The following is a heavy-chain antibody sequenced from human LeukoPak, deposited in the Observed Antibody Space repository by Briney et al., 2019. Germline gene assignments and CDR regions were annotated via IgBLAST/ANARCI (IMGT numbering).Heavy chain of an antibody. V-gene: IGHV3-53*01. J-gene: IGHJ4*02. CDR3: ARGVEPLAANTLAY. Sequence: AGGSLRLSCAASGFTVTTNDMTWVRQAPGKGLEWVSVLYSDGNTKYADSVQGRFTISRDNSKHTLYLEMNSLSPDDTAVYYCARGVEPLAANTLAYWGQGTLVTVSS. D-gene: IGHD1-14*01. CDR2: LYSDGNT. CDR1: GFTVTTND.